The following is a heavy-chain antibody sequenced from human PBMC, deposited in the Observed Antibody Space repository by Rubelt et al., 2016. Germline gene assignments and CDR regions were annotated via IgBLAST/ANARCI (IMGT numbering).Heavy chain of an antibody. CDR3: ARVEYYYDSSGYSDY. J-gene: IGHJ4*02. CDR2: ISAYTGNT. CDR1: GYTFTSYG. D-gene: IGHD3-22*01. Sequence: QVQLVQSGAEVKKPGASVKVSCKASGYTFTSYGISWVRQAPGQGLEWMGWISAYTGNTNYAQKLQGRVTMSPDTATSTAYMELRSLRSDDTAVYYCARVEYYYDSSGYSDYWGQGTLVTVSS. V-gene: IGHV1-18*01.